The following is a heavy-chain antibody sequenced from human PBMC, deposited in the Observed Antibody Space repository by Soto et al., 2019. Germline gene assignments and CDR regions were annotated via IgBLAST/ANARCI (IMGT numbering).Heavy chain of an antibody. CDR1: GGSISSGGYS. CDR3: ARVRRVAPATYYFDY. V-gene: IGHV4-30-2*01. J-gene: IGHJ4*02. Sequence: SETLSLTCAVSGGSISSGGYSWSWIRQPPGKGLEWIGYIYHSGSTYYNPSLKSRVTISVDRSKNQFSLKLSSVTAADTAVYYCARVRRVAPATYYFDYWGQGTLVTVSS. D-gene: IGHD5-12*01. CDR2: IYHSGST.